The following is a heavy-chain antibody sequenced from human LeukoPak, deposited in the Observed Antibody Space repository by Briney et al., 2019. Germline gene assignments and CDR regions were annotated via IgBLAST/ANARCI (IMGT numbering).Heavy chain of an antibody. CDR2: ISGPAGST. Sequence: PGGSLRLSCAASGFTFSSYAMSWVRQAPGKGLEWVSDISGPAGSTYYADSVRGRSTISRDISKNTLYLQMNSLRAEDTAVYYCAKVGPAGSGYIDCWGQGTLVTVSS. V-gene: IGHV3-23*01. D-gene: IGHD2-15*01. CDR1: GFTFSSYA. J-gene: IGHJ4*02. CDR3: AKVGPAGSGYIDC.